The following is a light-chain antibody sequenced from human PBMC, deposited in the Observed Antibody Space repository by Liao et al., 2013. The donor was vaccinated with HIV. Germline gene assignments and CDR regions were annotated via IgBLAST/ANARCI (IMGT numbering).Light chain of an antibody. CDR3: QAWDSNTVV. Sequence: SYVLTQPPSVSVAPGKTATVSCGGRNIGSKSVHWYQQKPGQAPVVVIYYDSDRPSGIPERFSGSNSGNTATLTISRVEAGDEADYYCQAWDSNTVVFGGGTKLTVL. CDR1: NIGSKS. J-gene: IGLJ2*01. CDR2: YDS. V-gene: IGLV3-21*01.